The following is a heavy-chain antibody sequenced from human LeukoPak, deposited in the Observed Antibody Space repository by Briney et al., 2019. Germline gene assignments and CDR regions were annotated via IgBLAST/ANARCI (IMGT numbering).Heavy chain of an antibody. CDR2: IYHSGST. CDR3: ARRGYSYGSDSFDY. Sequence: SETLSLTCAVSGGSISSSNWWSWARQPPGKGLEWIGEIYHSGSTNYNPSLKSRVTISVDKSKNQFSLKLSSVTAADTAVYYCARRGYSYGSDSFDYWGQGTLVTVSS. V-gene: IGHV4-4*02. J-gene: IGHJ4*02. CDR1: GGSISSSNW. D-gene: IGHD5-18*01.